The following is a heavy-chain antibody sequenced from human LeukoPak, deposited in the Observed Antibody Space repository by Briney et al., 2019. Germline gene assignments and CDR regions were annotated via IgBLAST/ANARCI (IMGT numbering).Heavy chain of an antibody. Sequence: ASVKVSCKASGGTFSSYAISWVRQAPGQGPEWMGRIIPILGIANYAQKFQGRVTITADKSTSTAYMELSSLRSEDTAVYYCARGLKNWNKNWFDPWGQGTLVTVSS. V-gene: IGHV1-69*04. CDR1: GGTFSSYA. CDR3: ARGLKNWNKNWFDP. D-gene: IGHD1/OR15-1a*01. J-gene: IGHJ5*02. CDR2: IIPILGIA.